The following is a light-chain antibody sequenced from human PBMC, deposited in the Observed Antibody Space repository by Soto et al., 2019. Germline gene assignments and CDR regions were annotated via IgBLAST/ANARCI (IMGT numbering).Light chain of an antibody. CDR2: AAS. J-gene: IGKJ3*01. Sequence: IQLTQSPSFLSASVGDRVTITCRARQGLSSYLAWYQQKPGKAPKLLIYAASTLQSGVPSRFSGSGSGTEFPLTISSLQPRDFATYYCQLLNRYPPFTFGPGTKVDIK. CDR1: QGLSSY. CDR3: QLLNRYPPFT. V-gene: IGKV1-9*01.